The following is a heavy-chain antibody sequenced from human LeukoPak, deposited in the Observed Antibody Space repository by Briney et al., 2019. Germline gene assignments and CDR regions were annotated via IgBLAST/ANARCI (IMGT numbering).Heavy chain of an antibody. CDR2: IIPIFGTA. V-gene: IGHV1-69*01. J-gene: IGHJ3*02. Sequence: SVKVSCKASGGTFSSYAISWVRQAPGQGLEWMGGIIPIFGTANYAQKFQGRVTITADESTSTAYMELSSLRSEDTAVYYCARDRAAVAGHDAFDIWGQGTMVTVSS. CDR3: ARDRAAVAGHDAFDI. D-gene: IGHD6-19*01. CDR1: GGTFSSYA.